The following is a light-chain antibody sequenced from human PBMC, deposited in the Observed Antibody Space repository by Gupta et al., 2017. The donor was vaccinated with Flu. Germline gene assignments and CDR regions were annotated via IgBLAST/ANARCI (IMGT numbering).Light chain of an antibody. Sequence: DIQLTQSPSTLSASVGDRVTITCRASQSVGRWLAWFQQKPGKAPRLLIYEASNLESGVPSRFSGSGSGTELTLTISSLQPDDFGTYYCQQYNSPSGTFGQGTKVEIK. CDR1: QSVGRW. J-gene: IGKJ1*01. CDR3: QQYNSPSGT. V-gene: IGKV1-5*03. CDR2: EAS.